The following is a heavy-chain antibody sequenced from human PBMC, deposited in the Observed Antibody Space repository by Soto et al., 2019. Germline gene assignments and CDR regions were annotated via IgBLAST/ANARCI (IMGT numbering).Heavy chain of an antibody. CDR3: ARLVGAKDAFDI. D-gene: IGHD2-15*01. V-gene: IGHV4-39*01. J-gene: IGHJ3*02. Sequence: QLQLQESGPGLVKPSETLSLTCTVSGDSISSSNYYWGWIRQPPGKGLEWIGIIYYGGSTYYNPSLKSRVTLSVDTSQDQFSLRLTSATAADTAVYYCARLVGAKDAFDIWGQGTMVTVSS. CDR1: GDSISSSNYY. CDR2: IYYGGST.